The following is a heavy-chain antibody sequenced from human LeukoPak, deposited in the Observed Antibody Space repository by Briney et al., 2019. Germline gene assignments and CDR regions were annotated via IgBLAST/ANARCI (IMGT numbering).Heavy chain of an antibody. J-gene: IGHJ4*02. CDR2: ISAYNGDT. D-gene: IGHD5-18*01. Sequence: ASVKVSCKASGYTFSIYNIAWVRQAPGQGLEWMGWISAYNGDTNYAQKFQGRVTMTTDTSSSTAYMELRSLRSDDTAVYYCARAGYSYGYLGYFDYWGQGTLVTVSS. V-gene: IGHV1-18*01. CDR1: GYTFSIYN. CDR3: ARAGYSYGYLGYFDY.